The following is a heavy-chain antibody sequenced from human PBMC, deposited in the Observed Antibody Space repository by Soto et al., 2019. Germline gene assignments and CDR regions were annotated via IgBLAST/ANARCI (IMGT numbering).Heavy chain of an antibody. CDR3: AAEGYSYGSYYYYGMDV. J-gene: IGHJ6*02. V-gene: IGHV1-58*01. D-gene: IGHD5-18*01. CDR2: IVVGSGNT. Sequence: SVKVSCKASGFTFTSSAVQWVRQARGQRLEWIGWIVVGSGNTNYAQKFQERVTITRDMSTSTAYMELSSLRSEDTAVYYCAAEGYSYGSYYYYGMDVWGQGTTVTVSS. CDR1: GFTFTSSA.